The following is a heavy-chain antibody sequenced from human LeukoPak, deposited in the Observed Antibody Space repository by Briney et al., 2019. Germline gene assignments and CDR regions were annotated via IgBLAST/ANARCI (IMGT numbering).Heavy chain of an antibody. V-gene: IGHV3-30*04. J-gene: IGHJ4*02. CDR1: GFTFSHYA. Sequence: PGGSLRLSCAASGFTFSHYAMHWVRQAPGKGLEWVAVISNDGGNKNYADSVKGRFTISRDNSKNTLNLQMNSLKTEDTALYYCARDPMADLDYWGQGTLVTVSS. CDR2: ISNDGGNK. D-gene: IGHD3-10*01. CDR3: ARDPMADLDY.